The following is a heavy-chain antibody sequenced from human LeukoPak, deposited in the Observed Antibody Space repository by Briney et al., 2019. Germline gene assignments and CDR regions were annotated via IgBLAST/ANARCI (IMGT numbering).Heavy chain of an antibody. Sequence: TSETLSLTCTVSGGSISSGGYYWSWIRQHPGKGLEWIGYIYYSGSTYYNPSLKSRVTISVDTSKNQFSLKLSSVTAADTAVYYCAREMGYSSSSQSYYYYYMDVWGKGTTVTVSS. V-gene: IGHV4-31*03. CDR2: IYYSGST. D-gene: IGHD6-6*01. CDR1: GGSISSGGYY. J-gene: IGHJ6*03. CDR3: AREMGYSSSSQSYYYYYMDV.